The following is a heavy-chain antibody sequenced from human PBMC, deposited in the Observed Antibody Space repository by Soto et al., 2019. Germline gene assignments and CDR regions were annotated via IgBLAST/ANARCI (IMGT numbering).Heavy chain of an antibody. Sequence: QVQLVESGGGVVQPGRSLRLSCAASGFTFSTYAMHWVRQAPGKGLEWVALISYDGSNTYYADSVKGRLTISRDNSKSTLYLQMNSLRAEDKAVYYCAKELAYCGGDCSPTYYYYYYGMDVWGQGTTVTVSS. CDR1: GFTFSTYA. CDR3: AKELAYCGGDCSPTYYYYYYGMDV. J-gene: IGHJ6*02. D-gene: IGHD2-21*02. V-gene: IGHV3-30*18. CDR2: ISYDGSNT.